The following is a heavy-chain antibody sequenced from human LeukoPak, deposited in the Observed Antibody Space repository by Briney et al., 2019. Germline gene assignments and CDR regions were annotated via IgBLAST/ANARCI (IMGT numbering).Heavy chain of an antibody. J-gene: IGHJ4*02. D-gene: IGHD3-22*01. CDR2: IYYSGST. CDR1: GGSIRSHY. CDR3: ARDRGDYDSSGYYGYFDY. Sequence: SETLSLTCTVSGGSIRSHYWSWIRQPPGKGLEWIGYIYYSGSTNYNPSLKSRVTISVDTSKNQFSLKLSSVTAADTAVYYCARDRGDYDSSGYYGYFDYWGQGALVTVSS. V-gene: IGHV4-59*11.